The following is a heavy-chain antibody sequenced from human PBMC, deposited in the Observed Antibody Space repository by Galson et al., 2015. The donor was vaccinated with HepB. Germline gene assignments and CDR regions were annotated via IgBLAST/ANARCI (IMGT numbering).Heavy chain of an antibody. V-gene: IGHV3-7*01. CDR2: IKQDGSEK. J-gene: IGHJ5*02. CDR1: GFTFSTYW. D-gene: IGHD2-2*01. Sequence: SLRLSCAASGFTFSTYWMSWVRQAPGKGLEWVASIKQDGSEKYYVDSVKGRFTISRDNAKNSLYLQMNSLRAEDTAVYYCAREEYCSSASCYATSWFDPWGQGTLVTVSS. CDR3: AREEYCSSASCYATSWFDP.